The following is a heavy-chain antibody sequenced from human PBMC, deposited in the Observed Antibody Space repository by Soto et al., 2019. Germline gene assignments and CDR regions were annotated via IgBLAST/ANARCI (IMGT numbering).Heavy chain of an antibody. CDR1: GGSISSGGYY. V-gene: IGHV4-31*03. Sequence: QVQLQESGPGLVKPSQTLSLTCTVSGGSISSGGYYWYWIRQHPGKGLEWIGYIYYSGTTYYNPSLKSRVTRSVDTSKNPFSRKLSSVPAADTAVYYCAASCVACGGFNYYGMDVWGQGTTVTVSS. D-gene: IGHD2-21*01. J-gene: IGHJ6*02. CDR2: IYYSGTT. CDR3: AASCVACGGFNYYGMDV.